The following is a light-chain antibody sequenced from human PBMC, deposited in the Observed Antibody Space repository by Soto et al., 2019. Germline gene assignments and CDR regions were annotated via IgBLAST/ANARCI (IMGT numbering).Light chain of an antibody. CDR1: SSDVGGYNY. CDR2: DVS. J-gene: IGLJ2*01. CDR3: SSYTSSSTLTV. Sequence: QSVLTQPASVSGSPGQSITISCTGTSSDVGGYNYVSWYQQHPGKAPKLMIYDVSNRPSGVSNRFSGSKSSNTASLTISGLQAEDEADYYCSSYTSSSTLTVFGGGTKVTVL. V-gene: IGLV2-14*01.